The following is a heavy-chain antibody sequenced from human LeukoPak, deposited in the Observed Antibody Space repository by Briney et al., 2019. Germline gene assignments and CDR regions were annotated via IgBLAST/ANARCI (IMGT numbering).Heavy chain of an antibody. CDR2: INPNSGGT. J-gene: IGHJ4*02. CDR3: ARVRSGSYYRYFDY. V-gene: IGHV1-2*04. Sequence: ASVKVSCKASGYTFTGYYMHWVRQAPGQGLEWMGWINPNSGGTNYAQKFQGWVTMTRDTSISTAYMELSRLRSDDTAVYYCARVRSGSYYRYFDYWGQGTLVTVSS. D-gene: IGHD1-26*01. CDR1: GYTFTGYY.